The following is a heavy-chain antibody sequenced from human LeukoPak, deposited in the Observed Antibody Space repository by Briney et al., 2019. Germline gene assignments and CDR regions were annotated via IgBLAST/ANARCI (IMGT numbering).Heavy chain of an antibody. CDR2: ISNSGSST. V-gene: IGHV3-23*01. CDR3: ARSPVDLSQPFLDY. J-gene: IGHJ4*02. CDR1: GFIFSSYT. D-gene: IGHD3-16*02. Sequence: GGSLRLSCAASGFIFSSYTMSWVRQAPGKGLEWVSGISNSGSSTYYADSVKGRFTISKDNSKSTLYLQMDGLRTEDTAVYYCARSPVDLSQPFLDYWGQGTLVTVSS.